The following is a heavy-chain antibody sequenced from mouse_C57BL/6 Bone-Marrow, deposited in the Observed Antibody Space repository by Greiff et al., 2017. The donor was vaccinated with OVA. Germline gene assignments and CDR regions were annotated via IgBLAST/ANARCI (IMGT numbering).Heavy chain of an antibody. V-gene: IGHV1-69*01. Sequence: VQLQQPGAELVMPGASVKLSCKASGYTFTRYWMHWVKQRPGQGLEWIGEIDPSDSYTNYNQKFKGKSTLTVDKSSSTAYMQLSSLTSEDSAVYYCARSDYAMDYWGQGTSVTVSS. CDR2: IDPSDSYT. J-gene: IGHJ4*01. CDR3: ARSDYAMDY. CDR1: GYTFTRYW.